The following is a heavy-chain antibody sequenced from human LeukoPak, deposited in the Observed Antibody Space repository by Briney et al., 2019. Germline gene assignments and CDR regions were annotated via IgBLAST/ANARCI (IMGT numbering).Heavy chain of an antibody. CDR3: ASERAGGSLYYYYGMDV. CDR1: GYTFTSYG. J-gene: IGHJ6*04. V-gene: IGHV1-69*13. D-gene: IGHD2-15*01. CDR2: IIPIFGTA. Sequence: GASVKVSCKASGYTFTSYGISWVRQAPGQGLEWMGGIIPIFGTANYAQKFQGRVTITADESTSTAYMELSSLRSEDTAVYYCASERAGGSLYYYYGMDVWGKGTTVTVSS.